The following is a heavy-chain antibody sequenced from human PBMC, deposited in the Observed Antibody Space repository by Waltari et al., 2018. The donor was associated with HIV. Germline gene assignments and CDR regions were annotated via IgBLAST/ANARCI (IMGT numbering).Heavy chain of an antibody. V-gene: IGHV4-61*02. Sequence: QVQLQESGPGLVKPSQTLSLTCTVSGGSISSGSYYWSWLRQSAGKGLEWIGRIYTSGSTNYNPSLKSRVTISVDTSKNQFSLKLSSVTAADTAVYYCARGIAAAGNYYYDGMDVWGQGTTVTVSS. J-gene: IGHJ6*02. D-gene: IGHD6-13*01. CDR2: IYTSGST. CDR3: ARGIAAAGNYYYDGMDV. CDR1: GGSISSGSYY.